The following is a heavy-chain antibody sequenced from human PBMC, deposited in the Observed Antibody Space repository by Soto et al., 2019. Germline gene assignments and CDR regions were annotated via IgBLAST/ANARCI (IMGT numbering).Heavy chain of an antibody. J-gene: IGHJ5*02. CDR1: GGSISSYY. D-gene: IGHD3-16*01. V-gene: IGHV4-59*01. CDR2: IYYSGST. Sequence: SETLSLTCTVSGGSISSYYWSWLRQPPGKGLEWIGYIYYSGSTNYNPSLKSRVTISVDTSKNQFSLKLSSVTAADTAVYYCARERRFGWFDPWGQGTLVTVS. CDR3: ARERRFGWFDP.